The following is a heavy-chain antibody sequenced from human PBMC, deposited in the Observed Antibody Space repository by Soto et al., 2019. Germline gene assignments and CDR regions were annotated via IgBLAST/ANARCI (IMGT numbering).Heavy chain of an antibody. CDR3: ARARRESLRRVVTAIVPYYYYGMDV. Sequence: ASVKVSCKASGGTFSSYAISWVRQAPGQGLEWMGGIIPIFGTANYAQKFQGRVTITADESTSTAYMELSSLRSEDTAVYYCARARRESLRRVVTAIVPYYYYGMDVWGHGTTVTVSS. V-gene: IGHV1-69*13. CDR2: IIPIFGTA. CDR1: GGTFSSYA. J-gene: IGHJ6*02. D-gene: IGHD2-21*02.